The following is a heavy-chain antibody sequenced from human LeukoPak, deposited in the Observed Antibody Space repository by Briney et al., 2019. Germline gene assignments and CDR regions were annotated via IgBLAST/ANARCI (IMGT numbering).Heavy chain of an antibody. D-gene: IGHD3-10*01. CDR1: GYTFTNYA. J-gene: IGHJ3*02. V-gene: IGHV1-2*04. CDR2: INPNSGGT. Sequence: ASVKVSCKASGYTFTNYAMNWVRQAPGQGLEWMGWINPNSGGTNYAQKFQGWVTMTRDTSISTAYMELSRLRSDDTAVYYCAREGFGTTNDAFDIWGQGTMVTVSS. CDR3: AREGFGTTNDAFDI.